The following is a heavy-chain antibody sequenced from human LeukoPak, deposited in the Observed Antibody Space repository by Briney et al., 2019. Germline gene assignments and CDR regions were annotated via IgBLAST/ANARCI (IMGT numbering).Heavy chain of an antibody. Sequence: GTSLRLSCAASGFTFSSYGMHWVRQAPGKGLEWVAVIWYDGSDKYYADSVKGRFTISRDNSKNTLYLQMNSLRAEDTAVYYCARDGYTNGYNYEAYWGQGTLVTVSS. D-gene: IGHD2-8*01. J-gene: IGHJ4*02. CDR3: ARDGYTNGYNYEAY. CDR2: IWYDGSDK. CDR1: GFTFSSYG. V-gene: IGHV3-33*01.